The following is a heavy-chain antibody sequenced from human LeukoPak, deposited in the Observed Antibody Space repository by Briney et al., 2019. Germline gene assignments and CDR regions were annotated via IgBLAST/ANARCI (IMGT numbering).Heavy chain of an antibody. CDR3: EAYGGVGDGMGVFDI. Sequence: SVKVSCKASGCTFSSYAISWVRQAPGQGLEWMGRIIPIFGTANYAQKFQGRVTITTDESTSTAYMELSSLRSEDTAVYYCEAYGGVGDGMGVFDIWGQGTMVTVSS. D-gene: IGHD2-8*02. J-gene: IGHJ3*02. V-gene: IGHV1-69*05. CDR2: IIPIFGTA. CDR1: GCTFSSYA.